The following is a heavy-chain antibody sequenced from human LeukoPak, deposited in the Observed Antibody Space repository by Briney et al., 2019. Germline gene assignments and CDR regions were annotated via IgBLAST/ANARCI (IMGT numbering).Heavy chain of an antibody. Sequence: GGSLRLSCAASGFTFDDYAMHWVRQAPGKGLKGVSLISWDGGSTYYADSVKGRFTISRDNSKNSLYLQMNSLRAEDTALYYCTKGRPTTWGSFDYWGQGTLVTVSS. CDR2: ISWDGGST. J-gene: IGHJ4*02. CDR1: GFTFDDYA. CDR3: TKGRPTTWGSFDY. V-gene: IGHV3-43D*04. D-gene: IGHD3-16*01.